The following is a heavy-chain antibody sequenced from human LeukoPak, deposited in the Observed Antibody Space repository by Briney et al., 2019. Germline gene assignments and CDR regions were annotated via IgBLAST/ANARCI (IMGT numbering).Heavy chain of an antibody. Sequence: PGGSLRLSCAASGYTFRSYWMSWVRQPPGKGLEWIGEIYHSGSTNYNPSLKSRVTISVDKSKNQFSLKLSSVTAADTAVYYCASRYSSGWYSYYYYYGMDVWGQGTTVTVSS. D-gene: IGHD6-19*01. J-gene: IGHJ6*02. CDR1: GYTFRSYW. CDR3: ASRYSSGWYSYYYYYGMDV. V-gene: IGHV4-4*02. CDR2: IYHSGST.